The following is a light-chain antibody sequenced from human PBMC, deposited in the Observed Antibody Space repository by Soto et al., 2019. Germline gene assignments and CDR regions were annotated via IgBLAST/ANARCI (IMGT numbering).Light chain of an antibody. J-gene: IGKJ4*01. Sequence: EIVLTQSPATLSLSPGERATLSCRATQSLDTYLAWYQQKPGQAPRLLIYDASKRATGIPARFTGSGSGTDFTLTITSLEPEDFAVYYCQQRHDWLSFGGGTKVEIK. CDR2: DAS. CDR1: QSLDTY. V-gene: IGKV3-11*01. CDR3: QQRHDWLS.